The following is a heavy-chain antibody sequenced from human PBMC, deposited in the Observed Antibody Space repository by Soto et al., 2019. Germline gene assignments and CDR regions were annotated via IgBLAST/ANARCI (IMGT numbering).Heavy chain of an antibody. Sequence: QVQLVESGGGVVQPGRSLRLSCAASGFTFSNYGMHWVRQAPGKGLEGVALISSDGSNKYYADSVKGRFTISRDNSKNTLYLQMNSLRAEDTAVYYGAKDGYTEGSADCWGQGTLVTVPS. CDR1: GFTFSNYG. CDR3: AKDGYTEGSADC. D-gene: IGHD5-18*01. J-gene: IGHJ4*02. CDR2: ISSDGSNK. V-gene: IGHV3-30*18.